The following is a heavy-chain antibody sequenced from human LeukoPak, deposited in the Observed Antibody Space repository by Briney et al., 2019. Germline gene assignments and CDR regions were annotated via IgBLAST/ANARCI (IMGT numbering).Heavy chain of an antibody. J-gene: IGHJ4*02. CDR2: IYPGDSDT. CDR1: GYSFTNYW. Sequence: GESLKISCKGSGYSFTNYWIVWVRQMPGRGLEYMGFIYPGDSDTRYSPSFQGQVTISADKSISTAYLQWSSLKASDTAMYYCARAHDFWSGYPFDYWGQGTLVTVSS. CDR3: ARAHDFWSGYPFDY. V-gene: IGHV5-51*01. D-gene: IGHD3-3*01.